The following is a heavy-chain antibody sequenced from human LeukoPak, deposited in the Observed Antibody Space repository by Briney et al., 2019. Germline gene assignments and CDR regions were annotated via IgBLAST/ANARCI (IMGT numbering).Heavy chain of an antibody. CDR2: INHSGST. CDR1: GGSFSGYY. J-gene: IGHJ5*02. V-gene: IGHV4-34*01. CDR3: ASTNCSSARCYGANWFDP. D-gene: IGHD2-2*01. Sequence: SETLSLTCAVYGGSFSGYYWSWPRQPPGKGLEWIGEINHSGSTNYNPSLKSRVTISVDTSKNQFSLKLSSVTVADSAVYYCASTNCSSARCYGANWFDPWGQGALVTVSS.